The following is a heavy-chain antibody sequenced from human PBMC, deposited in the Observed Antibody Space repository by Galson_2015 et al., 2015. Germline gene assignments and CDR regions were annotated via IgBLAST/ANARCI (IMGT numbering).Heavy chain of an antibody. CDR3: TRDPDPMVATSCAFEI. V-gene: IGHV3-49*03. CDR1: GFTFGDYA. J-gene: IGHJ3*02. CDR2: IRSKAYGGTT. Sequence: SLRLSCAASGFTFGDYAMSWFRQAPGKGLEWVGFIRSKAYGGTTEYAASVKGRFTISRDDSKSIAYPQMNSLKTEDTAVYYCTRDPDPMVATSCAFEIWGQGTMVTVSS. D-gene: IGHD5-12*01.